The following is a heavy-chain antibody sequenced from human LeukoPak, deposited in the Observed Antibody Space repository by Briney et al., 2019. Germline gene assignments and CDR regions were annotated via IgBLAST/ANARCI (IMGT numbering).Heavy chain of an antibody. D-gene: IGHD3-10*01. J-gene: IGHJ4*02. CDR1: GGSISSSSYY. V-gene: IGHV4-39*07. Sequence: KPSETLSLTCTVSGGSISSSSYYWGWIRQPPGKGLEWIGSIYYSGSTYYNPSLKSRVTISVDTSKNQFSLKLSSVTAADTAVYYCARERFGELLQGNYFDYWGQGTLVTVSS. CDR3: ARERFGELLQGNYFDY. CDR2: IYYSGST.